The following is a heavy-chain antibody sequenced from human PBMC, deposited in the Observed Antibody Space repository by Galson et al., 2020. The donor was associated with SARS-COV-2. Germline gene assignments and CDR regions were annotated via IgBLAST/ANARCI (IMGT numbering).Heavy chain of an antibody. CDR1: GGSISSYS. V-gene: IGHV4-59*01. Sequence: SETLSLTCTVSGGSISSYSWSWIRQPPGKGLEWIGYIYYSGSTNYNPSLKSRVTISVDTSKNQFSLKLSSVTAADTAVYYCARTNYYASSALDIWGQGTMVTVSS. CDR2: IYYSGST. J-gene: IGHJ3*02. D-gene: IGHD3-22*01. CDR3: ARTNYYASSALDI.